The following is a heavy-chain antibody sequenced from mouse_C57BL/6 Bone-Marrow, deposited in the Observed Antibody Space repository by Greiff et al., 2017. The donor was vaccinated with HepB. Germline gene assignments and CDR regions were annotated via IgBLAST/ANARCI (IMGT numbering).Heavy chain of an antibody. D-gene: IGHD1-1*01. V-gene: IGHV1-64*01. J-gene: IGHJ2*01. CDR2: IHPNSGST. CDR3: ARLGTTVVGFDY. CDR1: GYTFTSYW. Sequence: VKLQQPGAELVKPGASVKLSCKASGYTFTSYWMHWVKQRPGQGLEWIGMIHPNSGSTNYNEKFKSKATLTVDISSSTAYMQLSSLTSEDSAVYYCARLGTTVVGFDYWGQGTTLTVSS.